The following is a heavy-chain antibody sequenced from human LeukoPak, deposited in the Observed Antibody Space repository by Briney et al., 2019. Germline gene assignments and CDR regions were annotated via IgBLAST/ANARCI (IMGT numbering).Heavy chain of an antibody. CDR1: GYTFTSYG. V-gene: IGHV1-18*01. D-gene: IGHD6-19*01. CDR2: ISAYNGNT. J-gene: IGHJ4*02. CDR3: ATGLDPRYSSGWYDY. Sequence: ASVKVSCKASGYTFTSYGISWVRQAPGQGLEWMGWISAYNGNTNYAQKLQGRVTMTEDTSTDTAYMELSSLRSEDTAVYYCATGLDPRYSSGWYDYWGQRTLVTVSS.